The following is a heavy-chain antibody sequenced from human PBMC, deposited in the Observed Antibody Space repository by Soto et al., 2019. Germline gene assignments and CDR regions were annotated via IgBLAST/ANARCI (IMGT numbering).Heavy chain of an antibody. D-gene: IGHD2-15*01. Sequence: GGSLRVSCAASGFTVSSNYMSWVRQAPGKGLEWVSVIYSGGSTYYADSVKGRFTISRHNSKNTLYLQMNSLRAEDTAVYYCASGGYCSGGSCYSTYAFDIWGQGTMVTVSS. CDR1: GFTVSSNY. J-gene: IGHJ3*02. V-gene: IGHV3-53*04. CDR2: IYSGGST. CDR3: ASGGYCSGGSCYSTYAFDI.